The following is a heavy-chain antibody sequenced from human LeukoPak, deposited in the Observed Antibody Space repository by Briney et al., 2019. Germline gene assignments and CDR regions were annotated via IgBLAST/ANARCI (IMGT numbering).Heavy chain of an antibody. D-gene: IGHD3-16*01. Sequence: SQTLSLACTVSGGSISSGSYYWSWIRQPAGKGLEWIGRIYTSGSTNYNPSLKSRVTISVDTSKNQFSLKLSAVTAADTAVYYCARGGLTATGFDYWGQGTLVTVSS. CDR2: IYTSGST. J-gene: IGHJ4*02. V-gene: IGHV4-61*02. CDR3: ARGGLTATGFDY. CDR1: GGSISSGSYY.